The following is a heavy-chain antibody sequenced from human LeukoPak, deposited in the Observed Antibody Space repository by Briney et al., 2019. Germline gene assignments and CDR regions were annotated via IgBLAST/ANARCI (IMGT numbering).Heavy chain of an antibody. CDR2: ISSSGSTI. CDR1: GYSISSDYY. Sequence: LSLTCAVSGYSISSDYYWGWIRQAPGKGLEWVSYISSSGSTIYYADSVKGRFTISRDNAKNSLYLQMNSLRAEDTAVYYCARVGVEEQLVPFDYWGQGTLVTVSS. J-gene: IGHJ4*02. CDR3: ARVGVEEQLVPFDY. V-gene: IGHV3-11*01. D-gene: IGHD6-13*01.